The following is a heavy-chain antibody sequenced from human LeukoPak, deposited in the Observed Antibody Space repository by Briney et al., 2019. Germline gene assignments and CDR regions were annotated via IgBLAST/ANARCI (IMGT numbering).Heavy chain of an antibody. CDR2: INPSGGST. CDR1: GYTFTSYY. J-gene: IGHJ4*02. V-gene: IGHV1-46*01. Sequence: ASVKVSCKASGYTFTSYYMHWVRQAPGQGLEWMGIINPSGGSTSYAQKFQGRVTMTRDTSTSTVYMELSSLRSEDTAVYYCARGPYYDSSGYYYSPWWYFDYWGQGTLVTVSS. CDR3: ARGPYYDSSGYYYSPWWYFDY. D-gene: IGHD3-22*01.